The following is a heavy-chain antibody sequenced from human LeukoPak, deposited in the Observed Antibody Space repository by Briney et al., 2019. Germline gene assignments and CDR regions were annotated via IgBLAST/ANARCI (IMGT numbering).Heavy chain of an antibody. CDR3: ARDPFEGATPDYFDY. J-gene: IGHJ4*02. Sequence: GGSLRLSCAASGFTFSSYGMHWVRRAPGKGLEWVAVIWYDGSNKYYADSVKGRFTISRDNYKNTLYLQMNSLRAEDTAVYYCARDPFEGATPDYFDYWGQGTLVTVSS. CDR1: GFTFSSYG. V-gene: IGHV3-33*01. CDR2: IWYDGSNK. D-gene: IGHD1-26*01.